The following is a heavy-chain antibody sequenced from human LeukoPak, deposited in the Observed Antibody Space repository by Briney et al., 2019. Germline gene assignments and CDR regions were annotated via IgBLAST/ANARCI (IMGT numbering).Heavy chain of an antibody. D-gene: IGHD6-13*01. CDR2: ISGSSGHNT. CDR1: GFSFTSYG. J-gene: IGHJ4*02. Sequence: PGGSLRLSCAASGFSFTSYGKTWVRQAPGKGLEWVSSISGSSGHNTYYADSVKGRFTISRDNSKNTIYLQMSSLRAEDTATYYCAKLVDSAGTAYWGQGTLVTVSS. V-gene: IGHV3-23*01. CDR3: AKLVDSAGTAY.